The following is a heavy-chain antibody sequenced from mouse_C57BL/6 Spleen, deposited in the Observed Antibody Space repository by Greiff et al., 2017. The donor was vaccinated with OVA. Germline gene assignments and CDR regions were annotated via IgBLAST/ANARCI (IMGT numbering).Heavy chain of an antibody. CDR3: ARSGVYYYGSSHDY. CDR1: GYTFTSYW. CDR2: IYPGSGST. D-gene: IGHD1-1*01. V-gene: IGHV1-55*01. J-gene: IGHJ2*01. Sequence: QVQLQQPGAELVKPGASVKMSCKASGYTFTSYWINWVKQRPGQGLEWIGDIYPGSGSTNYNEKFKSKATLTVDTSSSTAYMQLSSLTSEDSAVYYCARSGVYYYGSSHDYWGKGTTLTVSS.